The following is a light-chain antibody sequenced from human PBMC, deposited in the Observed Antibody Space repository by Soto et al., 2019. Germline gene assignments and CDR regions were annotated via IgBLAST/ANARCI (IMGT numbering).Light chain of an antibody. V-gene: IGKV1-33*01. Sequence: DIQMTQSPSSLSASVGARVSITCQASEDTRTSLSWFQHKPGRAPKLLIYGASYLETGVPSRFGRSGSGTDFTLTISSMQPEDIATYYCQHYNNLPPFTFGPGTIVDVK. CDR2: GAS. J-gene: IGKJ3*01. CDR3: QHYNNLPPFT. CDR1: EDTRTS.